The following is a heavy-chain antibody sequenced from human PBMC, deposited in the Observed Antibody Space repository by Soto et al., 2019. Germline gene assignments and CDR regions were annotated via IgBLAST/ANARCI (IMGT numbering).Heavy chain of an antibody. D-gene: IGHD6-6*01. J-gene: IGHJ3*02. CDR1: GFNFNYSA. Sequence: SVKVSCKASGFNFNYSAVQWVRQARGQRPEWMGWIVVGSGDTNYAQKFQERVTITRDMSTTTAYMELSSLRSEDTAVYYCAAVSSGQVVLAFDIWGQ. CDR2: IVVGSGDT. V-gene: IGHV1-58*01. CDR3: AAVSSGQVVLAFDI.